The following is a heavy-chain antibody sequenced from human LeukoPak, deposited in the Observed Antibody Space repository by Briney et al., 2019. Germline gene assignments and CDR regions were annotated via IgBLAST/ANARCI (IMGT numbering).Heavy chain of an antibody. D-gene: IGHD2-15*01. Sequence: GGSLRLSCAASGFTFDTYAMTWVRQAPGKGLEWVSTITHSGETTHYADSVKGRFTISRDNSRKTLYLQMNSLRAEDTAVYYFAKDPRQGGGMFFDYWGQGTLVTVSS. J-gene: IGHJ4*02. CDR3: AKDPRQGGGMFFDY. V-gene: IGHV3-23*01. CDR2: ITHSGETT. CDR1: GFTFDTYA.